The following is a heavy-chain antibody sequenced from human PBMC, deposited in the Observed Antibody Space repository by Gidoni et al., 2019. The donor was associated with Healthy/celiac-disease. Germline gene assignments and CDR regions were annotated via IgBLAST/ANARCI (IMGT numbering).Heavy chain of an antibody. V-gene: IGHV4-59*08. J-gene: IGHJ4*02. D-gene: IGHD3-22*01. Sequence: QVQLQESGPGLVKPSETLSRTCTVSGGSISSSYWSWIRQPPGKGLEWIGYIYYSGSTNYNPSLKSRVTISVDTSKNQFSLKLSSVTAADTAVYYCLSGYYYYYFDYWGQGTVVTVSS. CDR1: GGSISSSY. CDR2: IYYSGST. CDR3: LSGYYYYYFDY.